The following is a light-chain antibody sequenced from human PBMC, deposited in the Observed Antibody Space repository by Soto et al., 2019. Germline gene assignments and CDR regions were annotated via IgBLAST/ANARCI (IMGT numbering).Light chain of an antibody. V-gene: IGKV1-33*01. CDR1: QDINNY. J-gene: IGKJ4*01. CDR2: DAS. CDR3: QQYDNLLT. Sequence: DIKMTQSPSSLSASVGERGTITCQASQDINNYLNWYQQKPGQAPKLLIYDASNLETGVPSRFSGSGSGKHFIFSISSLQPEDIATYYCQQYDNLLTFGGGTKVDNK.